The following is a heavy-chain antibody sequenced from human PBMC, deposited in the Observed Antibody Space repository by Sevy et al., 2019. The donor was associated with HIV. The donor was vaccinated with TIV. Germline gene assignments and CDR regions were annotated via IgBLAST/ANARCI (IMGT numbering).Heavy chain of an antibody. D-gene: IGHD3-3*01. Sequence: GGSLRLSCEVSGFTFSKYWMHWVRQAPGKGLVWVSRINGDGNSPIYADSVQGRFTISRDNAKNTLFLPMNSLRAEDTGIYYCAREGVDFWSGPVDYYYGMDVWGQGTTVTVSS. CDR2: INGDGNSP. V-gene: IGHV3-74*01. J-gene: IGHJ6*02. CDR1: GFTFSKYW. CDR3: AREGVDFWSGPVDYYYGMDV.